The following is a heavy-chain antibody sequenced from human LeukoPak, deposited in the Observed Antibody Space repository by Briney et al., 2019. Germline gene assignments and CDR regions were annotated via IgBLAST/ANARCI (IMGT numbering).Heavy chain of an antibody. D-gene: IGHD3-16*02. CDR3: ARARDYVWGSYRYWYFDL. Sequence: PSETLSLTCTVSGGSISTYYWSWIRQPTGGGLEWIGYIYYSGSTNYNPSLKSRVTISVYTSNNQFSLKLSSLTAADTGVYYCARARDYVWGSYRYWYFDLWGRGTLVTVSS. CDR2: IYYSGST. CDR1: GGSISTYY. V-gene: IGHV4-59*01. J-gene: IGHJ2*01.